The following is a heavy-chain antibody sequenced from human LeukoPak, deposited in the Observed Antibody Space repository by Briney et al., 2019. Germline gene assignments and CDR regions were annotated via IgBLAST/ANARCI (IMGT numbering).Heavy chain of an antibody. CDR1: GFIFSDYG. V-gene: IGHV3-33*01. CDR2: TRFDGSIK. Sequence: PGGSLRLSCAVSGFIFSDYGFHWVRQAPGKGLEWVAVTRFDGSIKQYADSVKGRFTISRDDSKNTLYLQMNSLKSEDTAVYYCARWGETRQYYFYYWGRGTLVTVCS. D-gene: IGHD3-16*01. CDR3: ARWGETRQYYFYY. J-gene: IGHJ4*02.